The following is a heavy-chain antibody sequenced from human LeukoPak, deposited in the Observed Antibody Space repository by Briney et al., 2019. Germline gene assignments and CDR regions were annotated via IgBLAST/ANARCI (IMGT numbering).Heavy chain of an antibody. CDR1: GGSISSSSYY. CDR2: IYYSGST. CDR3: ATYGGNPRGFDP. D-gene: IGHD4-23*01. V-gene: IGHV4-39*01. Sequence: SETLSLTCTVSGGSISSSSYYWGWIRQPPGKGLEWIGSIYYSGSTYYNPSLKSRVTISVDTSKNQFSLKLSSVTAADTAVYYCATYGGNPRGFDPWGQGTLVTVS. J-gene: IGHJ5*02.